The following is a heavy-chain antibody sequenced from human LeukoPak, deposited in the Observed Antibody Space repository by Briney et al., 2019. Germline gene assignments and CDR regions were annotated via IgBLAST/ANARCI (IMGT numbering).Heavy chain of an antibody. J-gene: IGHJ4*02. CDR2: IIPIHGIA. D-gene: IGHD3-16*01. V-gene: IGHV1-69*04. Sequence: SVKVSCKASGGTFSSYAVSWVRQAPGQGLEWMGRIIPIHGIANYAQKFQGRVTITADKSTSTAYMELSSLRSEDTAVYYCARGRMGDLSFDYWGQGTLVTVSS. CDR1: GGTFSSYA. CDR3: ARGRMGDLSFDY.